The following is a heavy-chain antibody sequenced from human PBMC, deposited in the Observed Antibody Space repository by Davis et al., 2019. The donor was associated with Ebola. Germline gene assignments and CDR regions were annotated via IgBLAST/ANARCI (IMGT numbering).Heavy chain of an antibody. D-gene: IGHD3-22*01. CDR2: ISAYNGNT. V-gene: IGHV1-18*01. J-gene: IGHJ5*02. CDR1: GGTFSSYA. Sequence: ASVKVSCKASGGTFSSYAISWVRQAPGQGLEWMGWISAYNGNTNYAQKLQGRVTMTTDTSTSTAYMELRSLRSDDTAVYYCAREGGSSGYYYLSWFDPWGQGTLVTVSS. CDR3: AREGGSSGYYYLSWFDP.